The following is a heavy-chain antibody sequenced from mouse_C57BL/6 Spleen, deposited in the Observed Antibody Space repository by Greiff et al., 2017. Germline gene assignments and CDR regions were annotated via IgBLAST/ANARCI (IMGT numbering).Heavy chain of an antibody. CDR2: IDPNSGGT. CDR1: GYTFTSYW. Sequence: QVQLKQPGAELVKPGASVKLSCKASGYTFTSYWMHWVKQRPGRGLEWIGRIDPNSGGTKYNEKFKSKATLTVDKPSSTAYMQLSSLTSEDSAVYYCARSITTEEGFAYWGQGTLVTVSA. V-gene: IGHV1-72*01. D-gene: IGHD1-2*01. CDR3: ARSITTEEGFAY. J-gene: IGHJ3*01.